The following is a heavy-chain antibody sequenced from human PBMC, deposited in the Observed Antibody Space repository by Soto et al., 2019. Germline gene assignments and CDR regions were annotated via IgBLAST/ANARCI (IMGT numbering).Heavy chain of an antibody. CDR1: GGSISSGGYY. V-gene: IGHV4-31*03. CDR3: ARGRAPLSFRGVIITSSNWFDP. CDR2: IYYSGST. D-gene: IGHD3-10*01. Sequence: SETLSLTCTVSGGSISSGGYYWSWIRQHPGKGLEWIGYIYYSGSTYYNPSLKSRVTISVDTSKNQFSLKLSSVTAADTAVYYCARGRAPLSFRGVIITSSNWFDPWGQGTLVTVSS. J-gene: IGHJ5*02.